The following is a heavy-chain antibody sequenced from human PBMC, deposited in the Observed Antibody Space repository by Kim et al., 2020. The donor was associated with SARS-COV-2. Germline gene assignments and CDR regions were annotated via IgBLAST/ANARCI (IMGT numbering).Heavy chain of an antibody. CDR3: ARDLRPLYSSGWYYFDY. Sequence: SVKVSCKASGGTFSSYAISWVRQAPGQGLEWMGGIIPIFGTANYAQKFQGRVTITADESTSTAYMELSSLRSEDTAVYYCARDLRPLYSSGWYYFDYWGQGTLVTVSS. J-gene: IGHJ4*02. CDR2: IIPIFGTA. D-gene: IGHD6-19*01. V-gene: IGHV1-69*13. CDR1: GGTFSSYA.